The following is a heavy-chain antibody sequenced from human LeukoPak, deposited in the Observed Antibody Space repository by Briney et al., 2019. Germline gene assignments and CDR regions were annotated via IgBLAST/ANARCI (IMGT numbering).Heavy chain of an antibody. CDR2: IWYDGSNK. V-gene: IGHV3-33*06. D-gene: IGHD4-17*01. Sequence: GGSLRLSCAASGFTFSSYGMHWVRQAPGKGLEWVAVIWYDGSNKYYADSVKGRFTISRDNSKNTLYLQMNSLRAEDTAVYYCAKREMTTVSPGAFDIWGQGTMVTVSS. J-gene: IGHJ3*02. CDR3: AKREMTTVSPGAFDI. CDR1: GFTFSSYG.